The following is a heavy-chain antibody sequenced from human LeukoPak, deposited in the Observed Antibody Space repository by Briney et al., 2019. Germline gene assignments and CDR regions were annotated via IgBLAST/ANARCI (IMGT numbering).Heavy chain of an antibody. CDR2: IYYSGST. CDR3: ARTVSISRNWFDP. J-gene: IGHJ5*02. V-gene: IGHV4-59*01. Sequence: SGTLSLTCTVSGGSISSYYWSWIRQPPGKGLEWIGYIYYSGSTNYNPSLKSRVTMSVDTSKNQFSLKLSSVTAADTAVYYCARTVSISRNWFDPWGQGTLVTVSS. D-gene: IGHD3-9*01. CDR1: GGSISSYY.